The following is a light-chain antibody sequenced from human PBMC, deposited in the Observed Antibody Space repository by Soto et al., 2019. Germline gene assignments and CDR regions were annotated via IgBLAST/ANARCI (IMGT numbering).Light chain of an antibody. CDR2: DVS. CDR1: SSDVGGYNY. J-gene: IGLJ1*01. V-gene: IGLV2-11*01. Sequence: QSALTQPRSVSGSPGQSVTISCTGTSSDVGGYNYVSWYQQHPGKAPKLMIYDVSKRPSEVPDRFSGSKSGNTASLTISGLQAEYEADYYCCSYAGSYTPLYVFGTGTKVTVL. CDR3: CSYAGSYTPLYV.